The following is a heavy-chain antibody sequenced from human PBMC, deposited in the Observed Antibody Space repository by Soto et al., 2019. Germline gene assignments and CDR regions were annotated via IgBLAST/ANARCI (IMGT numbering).Heavy chain of an antibody. V-gene: IGHV3-66*01. J-gene: IGHJ4*02. CDR3: ARDGSGH. Sequence: EVQLVESGGGLVQPGGSLRLSCAASVLTVRTNPMSWGRQAPGKGLEWVSVIYTGGGTHYADSVKGRFTISRDNSKNTVNLQMNSLRPEDTAVYYCARDGSGHWGQGTLVTVSS. CDR2: IYTGGGT. CDR1: VLTVRTNP.